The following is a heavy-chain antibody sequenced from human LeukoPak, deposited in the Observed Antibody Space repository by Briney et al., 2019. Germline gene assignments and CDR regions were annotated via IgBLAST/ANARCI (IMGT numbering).Heavy chain of an antibody. CDR3: ATLLTHFYDSGDYYRDC. V-gene: IGHV1-24*01. D-gene: IGHD3-22*01. CDR1: GYTLTELS. J-gene: IGHJ4*02. Sequence: ASVKVSCKDSGYTLTELSMHWVRQAPGKGLEWMGGLEPEDGETIYAQEFQGRVTMTEDTSTDTAYMELCSLRSEDTAVYYCATLLTHFYDSGDYYRDCWGQGTLVTVSS. CDR2: LEPEDGET.